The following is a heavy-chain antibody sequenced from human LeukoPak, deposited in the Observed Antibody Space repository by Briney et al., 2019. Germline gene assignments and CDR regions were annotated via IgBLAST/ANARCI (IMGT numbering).Heavy chain of an antibody. CDR2: IIPIFGIA. V-gene: IGHV1-69*04. D-gene: IGHD1-26*01. CDR1: GGTFSSYA. CDR3: ARDAGPSGSYQEGWFDP. J-gene: IGHJ5*02. Sequence: GASVKVSCKASGGTFSSYAISWVRQAPGQGPEWMGRIIPIFGIANYAQKFQGRVTITADKSTSTAYMELSSLRSEDTAVYYCARDAGPSGSYQEGWFDPWGQGTLVTVSS.